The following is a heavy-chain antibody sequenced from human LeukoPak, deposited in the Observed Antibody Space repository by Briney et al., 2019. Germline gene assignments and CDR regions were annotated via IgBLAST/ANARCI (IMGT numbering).Heavy chain of an antibody. Sequence: GGSLRLSCAASGFTFDDYAMHWVRQAPGKGLEWVSGISWNSGSIGYADSVKGRFTISRDNAKNSLYLQMNSLRAEDTAVYYCARDSSGYFHWFDPWGQGTLVTVSS. J-gene: IGHJ5*02. CDR2: ISWNSGSI. D-gene: IGHD3-22*01. V-gene: IGHV3-9*01. CDR1: GFTFDDYA. CDR3: ARDSSGYFHWFDP.